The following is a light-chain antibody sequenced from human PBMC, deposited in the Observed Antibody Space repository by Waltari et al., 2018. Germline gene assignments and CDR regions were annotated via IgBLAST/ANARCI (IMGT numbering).Light chain of an antibody. CDR1: NSNIGSHI. J-gene: IGLJ1*01. CDR2: ADH. CDR3: AAWDDTQTSPHVV. V-gene: IGLV1-44*01. Sequence: SVLPHPPSASRTPGQSVTFSCSGSNSNIGSHIVSCYQQLPGTPPHLLIYADHKRPSGVPDRFAGSKSGTSASLAISGLQAEDEADYYCAAWDDTQTSPHVVFGTGTKVTVL.